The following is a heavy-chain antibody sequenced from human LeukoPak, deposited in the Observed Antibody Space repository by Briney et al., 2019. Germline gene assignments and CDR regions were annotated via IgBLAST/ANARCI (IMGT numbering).Heavy chain of an antibody. CDR2: IDGTGDST. J-gene: IGHJ4*02. Sequence: ETLSLTCTVSGGSISSSSYYWGWIRQAPGKGLEWVSYIDGTGDSTNYADSVKGRFSISRDNSKNTLYLQVNSLRADDTAVYYCANSGLNRFEYWGQGALVTVSS. CDR3: ANSGLNRFEY. V-gene: IGHV3-23*01. D-gene: IGHD2-15*01. CDR1: GGSISSSSYY.